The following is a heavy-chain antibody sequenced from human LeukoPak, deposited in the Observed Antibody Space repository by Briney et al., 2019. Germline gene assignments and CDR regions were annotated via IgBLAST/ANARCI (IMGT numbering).Heavy chain of an antibody. J-gene: IGHJ6*02. D-gene: IGHD2-2*01. Sequence: GGSLRLSCAASGFNFNIFAMSWIRQAPGKGLEWVSGVSRSGDNTYYVDSVKGRFTISRDDAKNSLYLQMNSLRAEDTAVYYCARIGYCSSTSCPPLTRMDVWGQGTTVTVSS. V-gene: IGHV3-23*01. CDR1: GFNFNIFA. CDR3: ARIGYCSSTSCPPLTRMDV. CDR2: VSRSGDNT.